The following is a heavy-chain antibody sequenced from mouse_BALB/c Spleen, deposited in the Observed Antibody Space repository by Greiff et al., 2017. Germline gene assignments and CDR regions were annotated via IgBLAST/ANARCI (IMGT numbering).Heavy chain of an antibody. CDR1: GFTFSSFG. CDR3: AYYGSSYAMDY. J-gene: IGHJ4*01. D-gene: IGHD1-1*01. V-gene: IGHV5-17*02. CDR2: ISSGSSTI. Sequence: DVMLVESGGGLVQPGGSRKLSCAASGFTFSSFGMHWVRQAPEKGLEWVAYISSGSSTIYYADTVKGRFTISRDNPKNTLFLQMTSLRSEDTAMYYCAYYGSSYAMDYWGQGTSVTVSS.